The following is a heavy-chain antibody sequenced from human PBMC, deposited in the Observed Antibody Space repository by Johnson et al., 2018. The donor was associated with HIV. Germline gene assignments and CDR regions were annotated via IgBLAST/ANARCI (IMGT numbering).Heavy chain of an antibody. D-gene: IGHD1-1*01. V-gene: IGHV3-30*02. CDR2: IRYDGTNK. J-gene: IGHJ3*02. CDR3: ARDPDGTTGTTYPDAAFDI. CDR1: GFTFSSYG. Sequence: QVQLVESGGGVVQPGGSLRLSCAASGFTFSSYGMHWVRPAPGKGLEWVAFIRYDGTNKYFAASVKGRFTISRDNSKNTLYLQMNSLRAEDTAVYYCARDPDGTTGTTYPDAAFDIWGQGTMVTVSS.